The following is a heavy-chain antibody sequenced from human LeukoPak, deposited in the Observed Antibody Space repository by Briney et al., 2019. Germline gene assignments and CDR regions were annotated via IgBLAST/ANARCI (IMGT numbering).Heavy chain of an antibody. D-gene: IGHD3-22*01. CDR1: GGSISSSSSY. Sequence: SETLSLTCTVSGGSISSSSSYWGWIRPPPGKGLEWIGSVRYSGKTYYNPSLRSRVTMSLDTSKNQFFLRLSSVTAADTAVYSCARHYYDSSGLAYYFDYWGQGTLVTVSS. V-gene: IGHV4-39*01. J-gene: IGHJ4*02. CDR3: ARHYYDSSGLAYYFDY. CDR2: VRYSGKT.